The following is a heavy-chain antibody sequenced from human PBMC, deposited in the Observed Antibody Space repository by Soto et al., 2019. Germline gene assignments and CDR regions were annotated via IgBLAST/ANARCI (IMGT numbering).Heavy chain of an antibody. J-gene: IGHJ5*02. D-gene: IGHD6-13*01. Sequence: SETLSLTCTVSVGSISTAGYYWSWIRQYPGKGLEWMGYIYSSGNTYYNPSLKSRVSISLDTAKNQFSLKVRSVTAADTAVYYCARIIAAASNWFDPWGQGTLVPVSS. V-gene: IGHV4-31*03. CDR3: ARIIAAASNWFDP. CDR2: IYSSGNT. CDR1: VGSISTAGYY.